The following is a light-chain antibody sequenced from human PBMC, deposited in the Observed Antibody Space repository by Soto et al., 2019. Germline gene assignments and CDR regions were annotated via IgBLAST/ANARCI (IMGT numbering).Light chain of an antibody. Sequence: EIVLTQSPATLSLSPGERATLSCRASQSVNTYLAWYQQKPGQAPRLLIYGTSSRATGIPDRFSGSGSGTDFTLTISRLEPEDFAVYYCQQYGSSRTFGQGTKVDIK. V-gene: IGKV3-20*01. CDR1: QSVNTY. CDR3: QQYGSSRT. J-gene: IGKJ1*01. CDR2: GTS.